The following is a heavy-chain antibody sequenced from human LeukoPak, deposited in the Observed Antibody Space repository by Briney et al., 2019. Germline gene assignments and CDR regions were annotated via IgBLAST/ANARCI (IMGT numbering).Heavy chain of an antibody. J-gene: IGHJ4*02. Sequence: HGGSLRLSCSASGFTFSSYAMYWVRQAPGKGLEYVSGISSNGGSTYYADSVKGRFTISRDNSKNTLYLQMSSLRAEDTAVYYCVNRGGLLLYFIYWGQGTLVTVSS. CDR2: ISSNGGST. CDR1: GFTFSSYA. CDR3: VNRGGLLLYFIY. V-gene: IGHV3-64D*06. D-gene: IGHD3-22*01.